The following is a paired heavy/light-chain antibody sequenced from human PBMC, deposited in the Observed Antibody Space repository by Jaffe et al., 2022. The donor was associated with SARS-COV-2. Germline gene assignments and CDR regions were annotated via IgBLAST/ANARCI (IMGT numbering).Heavy chain of an antibody. CDR1: GFSLSTSGVG. CDR3: VRGGGLYNVHYNILDY. D-gene: IGHD3-16*01. CDR2: IYWNDNQ. V-gene: IGHV2-5*01. Sequence: QITLKESGPTLVKSTQTLTLTCSFSGFSLSTSGVGVHWVRQSPGKALEWLALIYWNDNQRYSPSLQSRLTIARDTSKNQVVLTMTNMDPVDTATYYCVRGGGLYNVHYNILDYWGQGALVTVSS. J-gene: IGHJ4*02.
Light chain of an antibody. CDR1: QSVLFSSNGYNY. J-gene: IGKJ4*01. V-gene: IGKV4-1*01. Sequence: DIVMTQSPDSLAVSLGERATINCKSSQSVLFSSNGYNYLSWYQQKPGQPPKLLIYWASTREPGVPDRFSGSGSGTDFTLTISSLQAEDVAVYYCHQYHSIPLTFGGGTKVEL. CDR3: HQYHSIPLT. CDR2: WAS.